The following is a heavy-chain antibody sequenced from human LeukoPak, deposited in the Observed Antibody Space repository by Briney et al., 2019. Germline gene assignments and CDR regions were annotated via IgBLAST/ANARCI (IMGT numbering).Heavy chain of an antibody. J-gene: IGHJ4*02. CDR2: INHSGST. CDR3: ARKTSHYYDRKYYFDY. Sequence: SDTLSLTCAVYGGSFSGYYCSWIRQPPGKGLKWFGEINHSGSTNYNPSLKSRVTISVDTSKNQFSLKLSSVTAADTAVYYCARKTSHYYDRKYYFDYWGQGTLVTVSS. D-gene: IGHD3-22*01. V-gene: IGHV4-34*01. CDR1: GGSFSGYY.